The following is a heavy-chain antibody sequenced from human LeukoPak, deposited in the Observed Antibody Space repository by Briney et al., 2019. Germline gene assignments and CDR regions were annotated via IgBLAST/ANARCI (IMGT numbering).Heavy chain of an antibody. V-gene: IGHV4-59*01. J-gene: IGHJ5*02. Sequence: PSETLSLTCTVSGGSISSYYRSWIRQPPGKGLEWIGYIYYSGSTNYNPSLKSRVTISVDTSKNQFSLKLSSVTAADTAVYYCAREGYSNYGWFDPWGQGTLVTVSS. CDR1: GGSISSYY. CDR2: IYYSGST. CDR3: AREGYSNYGWFDP. D-gene: IGHD4-11*01.